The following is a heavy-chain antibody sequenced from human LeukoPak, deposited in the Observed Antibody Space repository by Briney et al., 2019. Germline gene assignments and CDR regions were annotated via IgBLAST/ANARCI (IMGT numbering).Heavy chain of an antibody. V-gene: IGHV3-23*01. Sequence: PGGSLRLSCAASGFTFSNYALSWVRQAPGKGLEWVSGISGSGASTFHSDSVKGRFTISRDNSKNTLYLQMNSLRAGDTAVYYCAKVSSDYYDSSGYYVFGWFDPWGQGTLVTVSS. D-gene: IGHD3-22*01. J-gene: IGHJ5*02. CDR3: AKVSSDYYDSSGYYVFGWFDP. CDR1: GFTFSNYA. CDR2: ISGSGAST.